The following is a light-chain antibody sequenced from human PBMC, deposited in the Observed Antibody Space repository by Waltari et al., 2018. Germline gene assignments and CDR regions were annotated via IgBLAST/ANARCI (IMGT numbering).Light chain of an antibody. Sequence: EIVMTQSPATLSVSPGEGATLSCRASQSVSSNLAWYQQKPGQAPRLRIYGASTRATGIPARFSGRGSGTEFTLSISSLQSEDFAVYYCQQYHNWPPVTFGQGTKVEIK. CDR3: QQYHNWPPVT. J-gene: IGKJ1*01. CDR2: GAS. CDR1: QSVSSN. V-gene: IGKV3-15*01.